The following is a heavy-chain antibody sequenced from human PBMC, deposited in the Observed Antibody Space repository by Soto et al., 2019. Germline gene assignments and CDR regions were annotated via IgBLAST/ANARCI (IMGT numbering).Heavy chain of an antibody. Sequence: QLQLVQSGTELKKPGASVKVSCKASGYTFTNYGITWVRQAPGQGLEWMGWINADYGNTNYEQKFQGRVTMTTDTSTTTAYMELRSLRSDATAVYYCARKSLSNFNWFDPWGQGTLVTVSS. D-gene: IGHD4-4*01. J-gene: IGHJ5*02. CDR1: GYTFTNYG. CDR3: ARKSLSNFNWFDP. CDR2: INADYGNT. V-gene: IGHV1-18*04.